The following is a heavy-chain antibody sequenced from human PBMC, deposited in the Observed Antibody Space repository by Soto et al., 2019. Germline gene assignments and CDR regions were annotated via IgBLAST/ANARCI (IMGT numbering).Heavy chain of an antibody. CDR1: GFSLSTSGLG. D-gene: IGHD2-15*01. CDR3: AHVLVVVANYGMDV. CDR2: IYWDDAK. V-gene: IGHV2-5*02. J-gene: IGHJ6*02. Sequence: QITLKESGPTLVKPTQTLTLTCTFSGFSLSTSGLGVGWISQPPGKALEWLALIYWDDAKRYSPSLTSRLTITKDTPKNQVVLTMTNMDPVDTATYYCAHVLVVVANYGMDVWGQGTTVTVSS.